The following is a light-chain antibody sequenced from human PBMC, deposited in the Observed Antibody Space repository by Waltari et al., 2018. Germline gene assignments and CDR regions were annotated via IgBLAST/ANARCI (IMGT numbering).Light chain of an antibody. CDR1: QGISNY. Sequence: DIQMTQSPSSLSASVGDRVTITCRASQGISNYLAWYQQKPGKGPKLLIYAASTLQSGVPSRFRGSGYGTDFTLTISSLQPEDVATYYCQKYNSALGTFGQGTKVEIK. CDR2: AAS. J-gene: IGKJ1*01. CDR3: QKYNSALGT. V-gene: IGKV1-27*01.